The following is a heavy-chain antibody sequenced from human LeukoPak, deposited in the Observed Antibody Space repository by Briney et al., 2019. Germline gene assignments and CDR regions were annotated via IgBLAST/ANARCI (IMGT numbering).Heavy chain of an antibody. Sequence: ASVKLSCKASGYTFTSYGINWVRQAPGQGLEWMAWISVYTNYTNYAQKFQGRVTMTTDTSTSTAYMELRSLRSDDTAVYYCARDPTPTMYGDNNWFDPWGQGTLVIVSS. J-gene: IGHJ5*02. CDR2: ISVYTNYT. V-gene: IGHV1-18*04. D-gene: IGHD2-21*02. CDR3: ARDPTPTMYGDNNWFDP. CDR1: GYTFTSYG.